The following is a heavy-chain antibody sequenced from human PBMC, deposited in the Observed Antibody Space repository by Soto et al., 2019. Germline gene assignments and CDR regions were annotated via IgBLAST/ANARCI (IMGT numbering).Heavy chain of an antibody. D-gene: IGHD2-15*01. CDR2: ISSSSSYI. J-gene: IGHJ4*02. V-gene: IGHV3-21*01. Sequence: PGGSLRLSCAASGFTFSSYSMDWVRQAPGKGLEWVSSISSSSSYIYYADSVKGRFTISRDNAKNSLYLQMNSLRAEDTAVYYCERDFDEGGNLAYWGQGTLVTVSS. CDR3: ERDFDEGGNLAY. CDR1: GFTFSSYS.